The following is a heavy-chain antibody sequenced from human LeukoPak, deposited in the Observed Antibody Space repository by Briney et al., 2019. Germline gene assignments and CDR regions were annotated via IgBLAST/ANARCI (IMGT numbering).Heavy chain of an antibody. V-gene: IGHV3-30*02. D-gene: IGHD2-2*01. CDR1: GFTFSSYG. CDR3: AKVYCSSTSCHSWIDP. J-gene: IGHJ5*02. CDR2: IRYDGSNK. Sequence: PRGSLRLSCAASGFTFSSYGMHWVRQAPGKGLEWVAFIRYDGSNKYYADSVKGRFTISRDNSKNTLYLQMNSLRAEDTAVYYCAKVYCSSTSCHSWIDPWGQGTLVTVSS.